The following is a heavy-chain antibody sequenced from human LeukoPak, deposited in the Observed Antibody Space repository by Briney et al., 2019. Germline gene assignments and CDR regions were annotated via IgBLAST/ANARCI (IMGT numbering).Heavy chain of an antibody. CDR2: IYTSGST. Sequence: SETLSLTCTVSGGSISSGSYYWSWIRQPAGKGLEWIGRIYTSGSTNYNPSLKSRVTISVDTSKNQFSLKLSSVTAADTAVYYCARARWDIVVVVAATGGYYFDYWGQGTLVTVTS. V-gene: IGHV4-61*02. J-gene: IGHJ4*02. CDR3: ARARWDIVVVVAATGGYYFDY. CDR1: GGSISSGSYY. D-gene: IGHD2-15*01.